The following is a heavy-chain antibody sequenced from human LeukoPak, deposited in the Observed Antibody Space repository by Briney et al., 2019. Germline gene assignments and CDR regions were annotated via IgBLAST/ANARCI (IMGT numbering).Heavy chain of an antibody. J-gene: IGHJ4*02. CDR2: INGSGGST. CDR3: AKDGSGRIVVVYSYIDY. Sequence: GGSLRLSCAATGFTFSGSAMGWVRQAPGKGLAWASTINGSGGSTYYADAVKGRFTISRDNSKNTLYLQMNSLRAEDTAVYYCAKDGSGRIVVVYSYIDYWGQGTLVTVSS. D-gene: IGHD3-22*01. CDR1: GFTFSGSA. V-gene: IGHV3-23*01.